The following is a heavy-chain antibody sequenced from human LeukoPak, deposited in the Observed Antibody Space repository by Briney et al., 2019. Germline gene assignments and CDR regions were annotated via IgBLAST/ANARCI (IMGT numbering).Heavy chain of an antibody. CDR3: AQSGYSYGLRDY. D-gene: IGHD5-18*01. V-gene: IGHV3-48*03. CDR1: GFTFSTYE. CDR2: ITRSGAII. Sequence: GGSLRLSCAASGFTFSTYEMNWVRQAPGKGLEWVSYITRSGAIIYYADSVKGRFTISRDNAKNSLFLQMSSLTAEDTAVYYCAQSGYSYGLRDYWGQGTLVTVTS. J-gene: IGHJ4*02.